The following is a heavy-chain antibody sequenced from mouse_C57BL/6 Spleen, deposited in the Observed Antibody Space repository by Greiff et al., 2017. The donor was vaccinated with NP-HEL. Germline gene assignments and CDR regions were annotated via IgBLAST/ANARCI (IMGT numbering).Heavy chain of an antibody. V-gene: IGHV1-64*01. CDR2: IHPNSGST. D-gene: IGHD2-3*01. J-gene: IGHJ2*01. CDR1: GYTFTSYW. Sequence: QVQLKQPGAELVKPGASVKLSCKASGYTFTSYWMHWVKQRPGQGLEWIGMIHPNSGSTNYNEKFKSKATLTVDKSSSTAYMQLSSLTSEDAAVYYCARSAYDPYFDYWGQGTTLTVSS. CDR3: ARSAYDPYFDY.